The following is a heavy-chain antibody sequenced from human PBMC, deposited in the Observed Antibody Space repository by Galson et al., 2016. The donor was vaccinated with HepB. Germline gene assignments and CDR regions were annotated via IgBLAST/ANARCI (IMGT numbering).Heavy chain of an antibody. V-gene: IGHV3-74*01. J-gene: IGHJ6*02. Sequence: SLRLSCAASGFSFSNNWMHWVRQGPGKGLVWVSRINTDGTNTNHADSVNGRFTISRDNAKNTVYLQMNSLRAEDTGMYYCARERGADSGWYQVNNYDAMDVWGQGTTVTASS. CDR3: ARERGADSGWYQVNNYDAMDV. D-gene: IGHD6-19*01. CDR1: GFSFSNNW. CDR2: INTDGTNT.